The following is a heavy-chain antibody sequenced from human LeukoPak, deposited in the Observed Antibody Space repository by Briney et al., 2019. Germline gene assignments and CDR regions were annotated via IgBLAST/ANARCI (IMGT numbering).Heavy chain of an antibody. Sequence: SETLSLTCAVYGGSFSGYYWSWIRQPPGKGLEWIGEINHSGSTYYNPSLKSRVTISVDTSKNQFSLKLSSVTAADTAVYYCARGRRSRVAVAGSVSNFDYWGQGTLVTVSS. D-gene: IGHD6-19*01. CDR3: ARGRRSRVAVAGSVSNFDY. V-gene: IGHV4-34*01. J-gene: IGHJ4*02. CDR2: INHSGST. CDR1: GGSFSGYY.